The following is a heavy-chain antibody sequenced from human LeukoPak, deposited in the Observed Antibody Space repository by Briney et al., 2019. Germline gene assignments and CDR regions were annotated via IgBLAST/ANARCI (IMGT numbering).Heavy chain of an antibody. Sequence: PSETLSLTCAVSGYSINSGYYWGWIRQTPGKGLEWIGSIYHSGSTYYNPSLKSRVSISVDTSKNQFSLDLGSVTAADTAVYYCARGAGWYNYWGQGTLVTVSS. J-gene: IGHJ4*02. D-gene: IGHD6-19*01. V-gene: IGHV4-38-2*01. CDR3: ARGAGWYNY. CDR1: GYSINSGYY. CDR2: IYHSGST.